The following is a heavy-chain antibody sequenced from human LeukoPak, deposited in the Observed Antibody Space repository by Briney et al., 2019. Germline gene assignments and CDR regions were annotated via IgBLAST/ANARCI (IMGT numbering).Heavy chain of an antibody. D-gene: IGHD3-3*01. CDR2: INHSGST. CDR1: GGSFSGYY. Sequence: ASETLSLTCAVYGGSFSGYYWSWIRQPPGKGLEWIGEINHSGSTNYIPSLKSRVTISVDTSKNQFSLKLSSVTAADTAVYYCARRGTIFGVLDYWGQGTLVTVSS. J-gene: IGHJ4*02. V-gene: IGHV4-34*01. CDR3: ARRGTIFGVLDY.